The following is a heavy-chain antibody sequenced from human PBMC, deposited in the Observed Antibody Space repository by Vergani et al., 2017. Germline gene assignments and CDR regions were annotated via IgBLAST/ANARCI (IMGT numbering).Heavy chain of an antibody. CDR2: LNPNSGGT. V-gene: IGHV1-2*02. CDR1: GYTFTGYY. D-gene: IGHD4-11*01. CDR3: ARDSYSNYVY. J-gene: IGHJ4*02. Sequence: QVQLVQSGAEVKKPGASVKVSCKASGYTFTGYYMHWVRQAPGQGLEWMGWLNPNSGGTKDAQKFQGSVTMTRDTSISTDYMELIRLSSDDSAVYYCARDSYSNYVYWGQGTLVTVSS.